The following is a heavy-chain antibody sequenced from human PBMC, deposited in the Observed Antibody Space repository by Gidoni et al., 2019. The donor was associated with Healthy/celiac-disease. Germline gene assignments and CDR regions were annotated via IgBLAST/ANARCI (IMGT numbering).Heavy chain of an antibody. CDR1: GGSFSSYY. CDR2: INHSGST. Sequence: QVQLQLWGAGLLKPSQILSLTCAVYGGSFSSYYWSWIRQPPGQGLEWIADINHSGSTNYHPSLKRRVTISVDTSKSQFSLKLSSVTAADTAVYYCARSINYCFDSSGYYSRYYYYGMDVWGQGTTVTVSS. D-gene: IGHD3-22*01. J-gene: IGHJ6*02. V-gene: IGHV4-34*01. CDR3: ARSINYCFDSSGYYSRYYYYGMDV.